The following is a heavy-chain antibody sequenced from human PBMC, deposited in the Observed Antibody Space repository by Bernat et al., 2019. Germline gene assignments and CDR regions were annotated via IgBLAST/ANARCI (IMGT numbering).Heavy chain of an antibody. V-gene: IGHV1-18*04. D-gene: IGHD2-2*01. CDR2: ISAYNGNT. J-gene: IGHJ6*02. CDR1: GYTFTSYG. CDR3: ARAFYCSSTSCYSYYGMDV. Sequence: QVQLVQSGAEVKKPGASVKVSCKASGYTFTSYGISWVRQAPGQGLEWMGWISAYNGNTNYAQKLQGRVTMTADTSTSTAYMELRSLRSDDTAVYYCARAFYCSSTSCYSYYGMDVWGQGTTVTV.